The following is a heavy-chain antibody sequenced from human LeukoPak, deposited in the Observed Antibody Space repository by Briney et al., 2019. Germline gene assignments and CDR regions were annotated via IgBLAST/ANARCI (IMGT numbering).Heavy chain of an antibody. D-gene: IGHD2-15*01. CDR1: GYTFTSYY. Sequence: ASVKVSCKASGYTFTSYYMHWVRRAPGQGLEWMGIINPSGGSTSYAQKFQGRVTMTRDTSTSTVYMELSSLRSEDTAVYYCASIVVVAATQDAFDYWGQGTLVTVSS. J-gene: IGHJ4*02. CDR3: ASIVVVAATQDAFDY. CDR2: INPSGGST. V-gene: IGHV1-46*01.